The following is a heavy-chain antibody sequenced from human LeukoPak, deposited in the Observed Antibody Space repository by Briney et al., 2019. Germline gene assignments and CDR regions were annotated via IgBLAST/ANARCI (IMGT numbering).Heavy chain of an antibody. CDR1: GFTFSSYS. V-gene: IGHV3-74*01. CDR2: INGFGTEA. D-gene: IGHD1/OR15-1a*01. J-gene: IGHJ5*02. CDR3: ARDPRNKGLDP. Sequence: GGSLRLSCAASGFTFSSYSMNWVRQVPGKGLMWVAHINGFGTEATYADTVKGRFTISRDSAKNTLYLQMNGLRDEDTAVYYCARDPRNKGLDPWGQGTLVTVSS.